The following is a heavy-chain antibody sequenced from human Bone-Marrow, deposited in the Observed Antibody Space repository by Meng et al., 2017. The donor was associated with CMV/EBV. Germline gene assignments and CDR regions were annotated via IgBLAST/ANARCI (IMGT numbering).Heavy chain of an antibody. CDR1: GFTFDDYG. CDR2: INWNGGST. J-gene: IGHJ3*02. Sequence: ETLSRTCAASGFTFDDYGMSWVRQAPGKGLEWVSGINWNGGSTGYADSVKGRFTISRDNSKSTLYLQMNSLRPEDTAVYYCANRHGDGDAFEIWGHGTMVTVSS. D-gene: IGHD4-17*01. CDR3: ANRHGDGDAFEI. V-gene: IGHV3-20*04.